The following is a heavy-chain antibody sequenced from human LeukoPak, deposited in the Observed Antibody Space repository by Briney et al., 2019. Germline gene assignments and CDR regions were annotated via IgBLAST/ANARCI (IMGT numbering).Heavy chain of an antibody. V-gene: IGHV3-21*01. Sequence: GGSLRLSCAASGFTFSSYSMNWVRQAPGKGLEWVSSISSSSSYIYYADSVKGRFTISRDNAKNSLYLQMNSLRAEDTAVYYCARDLRLDERITIFGVVIDDCWGQGTLVTVSS. CDR3: ARDLRLDERITIFGVVIDDC. J-gene: IGHJ4*02. CDR2: ISSSSSYI. CDR1: GFTFSSYS. D-gene: IGHD3-3*01.